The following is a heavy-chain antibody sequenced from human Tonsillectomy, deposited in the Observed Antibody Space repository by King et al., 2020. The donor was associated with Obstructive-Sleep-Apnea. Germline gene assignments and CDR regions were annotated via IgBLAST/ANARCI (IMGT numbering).Heavy chain of an antibody. CDR1: TGSISSHY. V-gene: IGHV4-59*11. D-gene: IGHD2-8*01. Sequence: VQLQESGPGLVKPSETLSLICTGSTGSISSHYWSWIRQPPGRGREWSGYIYYSGSTNYNPSLKSRVTISLDTSKNQFSLRLTSVTAADTAVYYCSSAPGLIPDLAFDYWGQGTLVTVSS. CDR2: IYYSGST. CDR3: SSAPGLIPDLAFDY. J-gene: IGHJ4*02.